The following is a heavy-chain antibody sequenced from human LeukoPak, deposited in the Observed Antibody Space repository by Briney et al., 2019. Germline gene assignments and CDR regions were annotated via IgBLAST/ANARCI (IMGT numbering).Heavy chain of an antibody. D-gene: IGHD3-16*01. Sequence: PSETLSLTCTVSGYSIRSGYYWGWIRQPPGKGLEWIGSTYRSGSTYYNPSLKSRVTISVDTSKNQFSLKLSSVTAADTAVYYCASQNDYVWGSYLGAFDVWGQGTVVTVSS. V-gene: IGHV4-38-2*02. CDR3: ASQNDYVWGSYLGAFDV. CDR1: GYSIRSGYY. CDR2: TYRSGST. J-gene: IGHJ3*01.